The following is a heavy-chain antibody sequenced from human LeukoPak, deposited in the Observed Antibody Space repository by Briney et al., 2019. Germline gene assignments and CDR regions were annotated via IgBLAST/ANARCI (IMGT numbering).Heavy chain of an antibody. CDR3: ARDTGDGYNPY. CDR2: ISSSSSYI. Sequence: PGGSLRLSCTASGFTFSSYAMSWVRQAPGKGLEWVSSISSSSSYIYYADSVKGRFTISRDNAKNSLYLQMNSLRAEDTAVYHCARDTGDGYNPYWGQGTLVTVSS. D-gene: IGHD5-24*01. CDR1: GFTFSSYA. J-gene: IGHJ4*02. V-gene: IGHV3-21*01.